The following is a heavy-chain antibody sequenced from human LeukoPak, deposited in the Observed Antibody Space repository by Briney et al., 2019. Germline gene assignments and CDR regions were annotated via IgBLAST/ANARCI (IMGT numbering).Heavy chain of an antibody. V-gene: IGHV3-53*01. CDR2: IYSGGST. CDR1: GFTVSSNY. J-gene: IGHJ5*02. Sequence: GGSLRLSCAASGFTVSSNYMSWVRQAPGKGLEWVSVIYSGGSTYYADSVEGRFTISRDNSKNTLSLLMSSLRAENTALYYCAREPRLAYGDDNWFDPWGQGTLVTVSS. D-gene: IGHD4-17*01. CDR3: AREPRLAYGDDNWFDP.